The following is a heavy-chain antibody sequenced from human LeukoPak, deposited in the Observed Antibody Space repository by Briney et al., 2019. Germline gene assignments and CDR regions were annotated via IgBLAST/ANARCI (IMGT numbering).Heavy chain of an antibody. Sequence: GGSLRLSCAASGFTFSSYGMHWVRQAPGKGLERVAVISYDGSNKYYADSVKGRFTISRDNSKNTLYLQMNSLRAEDTAVYYCKSSSWYEGDNWFDPWGQGTLVTVSS. CDR3: KSSSWYEGDNWFDP. CDR2: ISYDGSNK. D-gene: IGHD6-13*01. V-gene: IGHV3-30*03. CDR1: GFTFSSYG. J-gene: IGHJ5*02.